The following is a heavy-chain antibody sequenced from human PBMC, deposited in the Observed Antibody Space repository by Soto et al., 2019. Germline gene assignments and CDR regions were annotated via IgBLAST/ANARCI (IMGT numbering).Heavy chain of an antibody. J-gene: IGHJ4*02. CDR3: ARDTDDWNVPYSFDY. D-gene: IGHD1-1*01. CDR1: GYTFTAYG. CDR2: ISGHRGDT. V-gene: IGHV1-18*01. Sequence: QVQLVQSGREVKKPGASVRVSCKTSGYTFTAYGISWVRQAPGQGLAWMGWISGHRGDTRYSRQCKGRSTLTTDTSTTTAFLEVMSLKPDDAAVYYCARDTDDWNVPYSFDYWGQVTQVTVSS.